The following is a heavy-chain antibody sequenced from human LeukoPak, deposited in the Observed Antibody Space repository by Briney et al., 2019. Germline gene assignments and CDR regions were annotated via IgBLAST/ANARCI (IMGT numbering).Heavy chain of an antibody. D-gene: IGHD3-10*01. Sequence: SETLSLTCAVYGGSFSDYYWSWIRQTPGKGLEWIGEINHSGSTNYNPSLKSRVTISVDTSKNQFSLKLSSVTAADTAVYYCASYGSGSPIDYWGQGTLVTVSS. CDR3: ASYGSGSPIDY. CDR1: GGSFSDYY. CDR2: INHSGST. V-gene: IGHV4-34*01. J-gene: IGHJ4*02.